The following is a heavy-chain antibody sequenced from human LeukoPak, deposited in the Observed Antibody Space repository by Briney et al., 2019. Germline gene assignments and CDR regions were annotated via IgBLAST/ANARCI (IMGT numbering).Heavy chain of an antibody. CDR1: GFTFTSST. CDR3: AGTPWFGELTLDY. D-gene: IGHD3-10*01. J-gene: IGHJ4*02. V-gene: IGHV1-58*02. CDR2: IVVGSGNT. Sequence: SVKVCCEASGFTFTSSTIQWVRQARGQRLEWIGWIVVGSGNTNYAQKFQERVIITRDMSTTTVYMELSSLRSEDTAVYYCAGTPWFGELTLDYWGQGTLVTVPS.